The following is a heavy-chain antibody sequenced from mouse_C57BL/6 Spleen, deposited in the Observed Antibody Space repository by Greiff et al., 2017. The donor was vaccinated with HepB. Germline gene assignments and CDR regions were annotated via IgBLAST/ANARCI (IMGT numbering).Heavy chain of an antibody. D-gene: IGHD1-1*01. Sequence: VQLQQSGAELARPGASVKLSCKASGYTFTSYGISWVKQRTGQGLEWIGEIYPRSGNTYYNEKFKGKATLTADKSSSTAYMELRSLTSEDSAVYFCARKNLTEGFAYWGQGTLVTVSA. CDR2: IYPRSGNT. CDR3: ARKNLTEGFAY. V-gene: IGHV1-81*01. J-gene: IGHJ3*01. CDR1: GYTFTSYG.